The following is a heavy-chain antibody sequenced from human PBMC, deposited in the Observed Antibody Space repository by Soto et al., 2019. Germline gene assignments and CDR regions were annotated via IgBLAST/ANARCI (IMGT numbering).Heavy chain of an antibody. CDR2: IYHSGST. J-gene: IGHJ4*02. D-gene: IGHD3-16*01. CDR1: GGSINSSNW. Sequence: QVQLQESGPGLVKTSGTLSLTCAVSGGSINSSNWWRWVRQPPGKWLDWIGEIYHSGSTNYNTSLKSRVTISVDKSKNQSALKVTSVNAADKAVYYCAGGLGEEVDYWGQGTLVTVSS. CDR3: AGGLGEEVDY. V-gene: IGHV4-4*02.